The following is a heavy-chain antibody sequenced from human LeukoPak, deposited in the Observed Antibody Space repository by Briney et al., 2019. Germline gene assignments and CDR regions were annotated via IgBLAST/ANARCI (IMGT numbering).Heavy chain of an antibody. D-gene: IGHD1-26*01. CDR1: GFTFSSYA. CDR3: ARELKLLRDHDAFDI. CDR2: ISYDGSNK. J-gene: IGHJ3*02. Sequence: GRSLRLSCAASGFTFSSYAMHWVRQAPGKGLEWVAVISYDGSNKYHADSVKGRFTISRDNSKNTLYLEMNRLRAEDTAVYYCARELKLLRDHDAFDIWGQGTMVTVSS. V-gene: IGHV3-30-3*01.